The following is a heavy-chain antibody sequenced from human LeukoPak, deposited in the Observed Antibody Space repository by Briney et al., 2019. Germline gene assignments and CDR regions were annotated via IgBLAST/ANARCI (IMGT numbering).Heavy chain of an antibody. J-gene: IGHJ3*02. V-gene: IGHV3-30*04. Sequence: GRSLRLSCAASGFTFSSYAMHWVRQAPGKGLEWVAVISYDGSNKYYADSVKGRFTISRDNSKNTLYLQMNSLRAEDTAVYYCARAPMPHAFDIWGQGTMVTVSS. D-gene: IGHD2-2*01. CDR3: ARAPMPHAFDI. CDR1: GFTFSSYA. CDR2: ISYDGSNK.